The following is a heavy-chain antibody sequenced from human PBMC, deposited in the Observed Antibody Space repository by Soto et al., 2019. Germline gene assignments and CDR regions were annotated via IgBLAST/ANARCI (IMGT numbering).Heavy chain of an antibody. Sequence: GGSLRLSCAASGFTFSDYYMSWIRQAPGKGLEWVSYISSSGSTIYYADSVKGRFTISRDNAKNSLYLQMNSLRAEDTAVYYCARSAGYCTNGVCYAEYYYYYMDVWGKGTTVTVSS. CDR1: GFTFSDYY. D-gene: IGHD2-8*01. CDR2: ISSSGSTI. V-gene: IGHV3-11*01. CDR3: ARSAGYCTNGVCYAEYYYYYMDV. J-gene: IGHJ6*03.